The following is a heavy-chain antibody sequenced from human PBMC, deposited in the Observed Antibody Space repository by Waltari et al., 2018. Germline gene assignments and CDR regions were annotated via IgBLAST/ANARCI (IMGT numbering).Heavy chain of an antibody. V-gene: IGHV3-33*01. CDR2: NWYDGSKK. CDR1: GFSFRMHG. J-gene: IGHJ3*01. CDR3: ARWRRTVSGTVAYDL. D-gene: IGHD6-19*01. Sequence: QVQLVESGGGVVQPGRSLRISCAASGFSFRMHGMDWVRQAPGKGLEWVAVNWYDGSKKFYADSVKGRFTVSRDNSNNIAFLEMNSLRVEDTAVYYCARWRRTVSGTVAYDLWGQGTMVSVSS.